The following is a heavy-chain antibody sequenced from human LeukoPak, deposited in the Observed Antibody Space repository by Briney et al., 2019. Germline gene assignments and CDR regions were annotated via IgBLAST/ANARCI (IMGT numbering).Heavy chain of an antibody. CDR1: GYTFTSYG. CDR2: ISAYNGNT. Sequence: GASVKVSCKASGYTFTSYGISWVRQAPGQGLEWMGWISAYNGNTNYAQKLQGRVTMTTDTSTSTAYMELRSLRSDDTVVYYCARAVYYDFWSGYYTLELLTAVHSYYYMDVWGKGTTVTVSS. D-gene: IGHD3-3*01. CDR3: ARAVYYDFWSGYYTLELLTAVHSYYYMDV. J-gene: IGHJ6*03. V-gene: IGHV1-18*01.